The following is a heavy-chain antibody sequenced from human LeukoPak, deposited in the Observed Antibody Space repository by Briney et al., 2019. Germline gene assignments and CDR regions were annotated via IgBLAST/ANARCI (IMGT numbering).Heavy chain of an antibody. CDR2: ISSSSSTI. Sequence: PGGSLRPSCAASGFTFSSYSMNWVRQAPGKGLEWVSYISSSSSTIYYADSVKGRFTISRDNAKNSLYLQMNSLRAEDTAVYYCARGLQFYYYYGMDVWGQGTTVTVS. CDR1: GFTFSSYS. V-gene: IGHV3-48*01. J-gene: IGHJ6*02. CDR3: ARGLQFYYYYGMDV.